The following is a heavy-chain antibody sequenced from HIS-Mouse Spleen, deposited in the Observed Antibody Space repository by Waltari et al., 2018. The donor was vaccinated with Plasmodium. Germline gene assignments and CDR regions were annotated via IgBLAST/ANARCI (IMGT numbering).Heavy chain of an antibody. CDR1: GFTFSSYG. V-gene: IGHV3-30*18. J-gene: IGHJ4*02. CDR2: ISYDVSTK. CDR3: AKDRRSSSWYVDY. D-gene: IGHD6-13*01. Sequence: QVQLVESGGGVVQPGRSLRLSCAASGFTFSSYGMHWVRQAPGKGLEGVAVISYDVSTKYYADAVKGRFTSSRDNSKNTLYLQMNSLRAEDTAVYYCAKDRRSSSWYVDYWGQGTLVTVSS.